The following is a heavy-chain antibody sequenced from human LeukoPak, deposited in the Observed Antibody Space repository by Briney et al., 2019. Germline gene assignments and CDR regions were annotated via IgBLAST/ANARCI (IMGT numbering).Heavy chain of an antibody. CDR3: AKGILWFGELSPFDY. CDR2: INWNGGST. CDR1: GFTFDDYG. D-gene: IGHD3-10*01. V-gene: IGHV3-20*04. Sequence: GGSLRLSCAASGFTFDDYGMSWVRQAPGKGLEWVSGINWNGGSTGYADSVKGRFTISRDNAKNSLYLQMNSLRAEDTAVYYCAKGILWFGELSPFDYWGQGTLVTVSS. J-gene: IGHJ4*02.